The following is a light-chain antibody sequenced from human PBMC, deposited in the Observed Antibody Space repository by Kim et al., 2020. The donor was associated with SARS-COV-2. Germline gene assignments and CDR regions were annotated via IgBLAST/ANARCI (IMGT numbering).Light chain of an antibody. CDR1: QGISNY. CDR2: AAS. J-gene: IGKJ5*01. Sequence: ASVGDTVTITCRASQGISNYLTWFQQKPGKAPKSLIFAASTLHSGVPSKFSGSGFGTDFTLTISSLQPEDSATYYCQQYNHYPITFGQGTRLEIK. CDR3: QQYNHYPIT. V-gene: IGKV1-16*02.